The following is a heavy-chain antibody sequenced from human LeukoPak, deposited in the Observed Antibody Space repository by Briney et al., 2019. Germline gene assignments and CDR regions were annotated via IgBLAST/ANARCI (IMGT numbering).Heavy chain of an antibody. J-gene: IGHJ4*02. D-gene: IGHD6-13*01. Sequence: PGGSLRLSCTASGYMFSDYYMSWIRQAPEKGLEWLSYISHSGSTIYYADSVKGRFTISRDNAKNSLYLQMNSLRAEDTALYHRARDEEGGIAAEWGQGTLVTVSS. CDR3: ARDEEGGIAAE. V-gene: IGHV3-11*01. CDR1: GYMFSDYY. CDR2: ISHSGSTI.